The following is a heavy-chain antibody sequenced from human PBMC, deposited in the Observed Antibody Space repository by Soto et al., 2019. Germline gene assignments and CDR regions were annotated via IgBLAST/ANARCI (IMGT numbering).Heavy chain of an antibody. V-gene: IGHV4-4*02. D-gene: IGHD3-3*01. Sequence: SDTLSLTCAVSGDSISSNNWRIWVLQPPGEGLEWIGEIYHSGSTKYNPSLRSRVTISLDKSKNQFSLKLSSVTASDTAMYYCARGGDWSGYYQLDHWGQGTLVTVS. CDR2: IYHSGST. CDR3: ARGGDWSGYYQLDH. CDR1: GDSISSNNW. J-gene: IGHJ4*02.